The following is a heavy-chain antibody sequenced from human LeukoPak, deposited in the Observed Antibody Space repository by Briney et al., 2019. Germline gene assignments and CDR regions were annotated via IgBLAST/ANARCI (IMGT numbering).Heavy chain of an antibody. CDR3: ARHPWVRYYGSGYNWFDP. V-gene: IGHV4-38-2*02. Sequence: SETLSLTCTVSGYSISSGYYWGWIRQPPGKGLEWIGSIYHSGSTYYNPSLKSRVTISVDTSKNQFSLKLSSVTAADTAVYYCARHPWVRYYGSGYNWFDPWGQGTLVTVSS. CDR2: IYHSGST. J-gene: IGHJ5*02. CDR1: GYSISSGYY. D-gene: IGHD3-10*01.